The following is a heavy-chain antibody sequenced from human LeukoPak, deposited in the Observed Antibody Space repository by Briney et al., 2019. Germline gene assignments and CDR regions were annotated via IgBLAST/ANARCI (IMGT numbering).Heavy chain of an antibody. V-gene: IGHV1-18*01. Sequence: ASVKVSCKASGYTFTSYGISWVRQAPGQGLEWMGWISAYNGNTNYAQKLQGRVTMTTDTSTSTAYMELRSLRSEDTAVYYCARAKEVAYSGSYSAPHLDYWGQGTLVTVSS. CDR1: GYTFTSYG. CDR3: ARAKEVAYSGSYSAPHLDY. D-gene: IGHD1-26*01. CDR2: ISAYNGNT. J-gene: IGHJ4*02.